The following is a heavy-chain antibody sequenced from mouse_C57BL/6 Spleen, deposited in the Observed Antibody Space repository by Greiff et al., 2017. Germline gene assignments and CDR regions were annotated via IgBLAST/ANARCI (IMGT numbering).Heavy chain of an antibody. V-gene: IGHV1-37*01. CDR2: INPYNGDT. CDR3: AREEDLLNYFDY. D-gene: IGHD2-1*01. Sequence: VQLKESGPELVKPGASVKISCKASGYSFTGYFLNWVKQSHGKSLEWIGLINPYNGDTFYNQKFKGKATLTVDKSSSTAHMELLSLTSEDFAVYDCAREEDLLNYFDYWGQGTTLTVSS. CDR1: GYSFTGYF. J-gene: IGHJ2*01.